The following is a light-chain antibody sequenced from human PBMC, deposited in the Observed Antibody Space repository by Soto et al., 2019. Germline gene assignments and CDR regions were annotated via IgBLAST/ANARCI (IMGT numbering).Light chain of an antibody. J-gene: IGLJ1*01. CDR3: SSYTSSSTYV. Sequence: QSALTQPASVSGSPGQSITISCTGTSSEVGGYNYVSWYQQHPGKAPKLMIYDVSNRPSGVSNHFSGSKSGNTASLTISWLQAEDEADYYCSSYTSSSTYVFGTGTKVTVL. CDR2: DVS. CDR1: SSEVGGYNY. V-gene: IGLV2-14*01.